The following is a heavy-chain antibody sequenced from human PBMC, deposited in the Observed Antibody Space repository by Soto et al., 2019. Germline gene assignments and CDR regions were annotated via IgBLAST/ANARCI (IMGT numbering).Heavy chain of an antibody. CDR2: IYYSGSA. D-gene: IGHD2-2*01. CDR3: AILPPAGRYDNY. V-gene: IGHV4-30-4*01. Sequence: QVQLQESGPGLVKPSQTLSLTCTVSGGSISSGNYYWSWIRQPPGKGLEWIGYIYYSGSAYYNPSLKSRVSISVYMSRNQVSLRLSSVTAANTAVYYCAILPPAGRYDNYWGQGTLVTVSS. CDR1: GGSISSGNYY. J-gene: IGHJ4*02.